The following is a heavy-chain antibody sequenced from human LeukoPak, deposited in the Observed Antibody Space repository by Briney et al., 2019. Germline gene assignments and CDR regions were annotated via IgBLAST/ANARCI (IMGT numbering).Heavy chain of an antibody. D-gene: IGHD1-26*01. V-gene: IGHV3-21*01. J-gene: IGHJ4*02. CDR2: ISSSSSYI. CDR1: GFTFSSYS. CDR3: AREAPIVGGNFDY. Sequence: GGSLRLSCAASGFTFSSYSMNWVRQAPGKGLEWVSSISSSSSYIYYADSVKGRFTISRDNAKNSLYLQMNSLRAEDTAVYYCAREAPIVGGNFDYWGQGTLVTVSS.